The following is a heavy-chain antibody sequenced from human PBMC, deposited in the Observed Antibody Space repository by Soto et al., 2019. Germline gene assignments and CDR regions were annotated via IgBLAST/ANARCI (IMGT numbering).Heavy chain of an antibody. Sequence: GESLKISCKGSGYSFTSYWIGWVRQMPGKGLEWMGIIYPGDSDTRYSPSFQGQVTISADKSISTAYLQWSSLRPEDTAVYYCARGSSGYGYDAFDIWGQGTMVTVSS. CDR2: IYPGDSDT. D-gene: IGHD5-12*01. CDR3: ARGSSGYGYDAFDI. V-gene: IGHV5-51*01. CDR1: GYSFTSYW. J-gene: IGHJ3*02.